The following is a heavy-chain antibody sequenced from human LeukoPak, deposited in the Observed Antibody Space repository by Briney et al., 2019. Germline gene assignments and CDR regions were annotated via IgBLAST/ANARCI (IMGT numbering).Heavy chain of an antibody. J-gene: IGHJ4*02. V-gene: IGHV4-34*01. CDR2: INQSGST. Sequence: PSETLSLTCAVYGVSFSGYYWSWIRQPPGKGLEWIGEINQSGSTNYNPSLKSRVTISVDTSKNQFSLKLSSMTAADTAVYYCARGSYFYDILTGYRYLFDYWGQGTLVTVYS. CDR1: GVSFSGYY. D-gene: IGHD3-9*01. CDR3: ARGSYFYDILTGYRYLFDY.